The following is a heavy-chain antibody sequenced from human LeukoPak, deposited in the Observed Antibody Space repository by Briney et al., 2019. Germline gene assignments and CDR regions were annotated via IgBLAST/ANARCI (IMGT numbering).Heavy chain of an antibody. CDR3: ARDSAFTMVRGVIITSAFDI. D-gene: IGHD3-10*01. CDR1: GFTLSNYA. Sequence: GGSLRLSCAASGFTLSNYAMSWVRQAPGKGLEWVSGMSGGGGGTNYADSVKGRFTISRDNAKNSLYLQMNSLRAEDTAVYYCARDSAFTMVRGVIITSAFDIWGQGTMVTVSS. V-gene: IGHV3-23*01. CDR2: MSGGGGGT. J-gene: IGHJ3*02.